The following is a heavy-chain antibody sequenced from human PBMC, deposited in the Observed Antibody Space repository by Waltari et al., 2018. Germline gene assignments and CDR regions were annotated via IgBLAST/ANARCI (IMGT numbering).Heavy chain of an antibody. J-gene: IGHJ3*01. CDR2: ISVNSRYI. D-gene: IGHD1-26*01. Sequence: EVQLVASGGGLVKPAGSLRLSCAASGFSLRGFRFTWVRQAPGKGVEWVSSISVNSRYIYYAASVKGRFTVSRDNAENSLFLQLNSLRAEDTAVYYCARGHSGSYQRIDAFDVWGQGTMVTVSS. CDR3: ARGHSGSYQRIDAFDV. V-gene: IGHV3-21*01. CDR1: GFSLRGFR.